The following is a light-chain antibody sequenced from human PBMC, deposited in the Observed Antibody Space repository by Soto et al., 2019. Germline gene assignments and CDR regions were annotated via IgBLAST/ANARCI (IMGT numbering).Light chain of an antibody. CDR2: EVI. J-gene: IGLJ1*01. CDR3: TSYTSSSTYV. V-gene: IGLV2-14*01. CDR1: SSDVDAYDY. Sequence: QSALTQPASVYGSPGQSITISCTGTSSDVDAYDYVSWYQQHPGKVPKFMIYEVINRPSGVSHRFSGSKSGNTASLTISGLQAEDEADYYCTSYTSSSTYVFGTGTKVTVL.